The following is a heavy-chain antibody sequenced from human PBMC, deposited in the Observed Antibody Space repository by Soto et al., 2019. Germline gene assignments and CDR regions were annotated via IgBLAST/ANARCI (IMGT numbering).Heavy chain of an antibody. V-gene: IGHV1-18*01. J-gene: IGHJ6*02. CDR3: ARVITGTTFYYYYGMDV. D-gene: IGHD1-7*01. Sequence: QVQLVQSGAEVKKPGASVKVSCKASGYTFTSYGINWVRQAPGQGLEWMGWISDYNGNTNYAQKLQGRVTMTTDTSTSTAYRELRSLRADDTAVYYCARVITGTTFYYYYGMDVWGQGTTVTVSS. CDR1: GYTFTSYG. CDR2: ISDYNGNT.